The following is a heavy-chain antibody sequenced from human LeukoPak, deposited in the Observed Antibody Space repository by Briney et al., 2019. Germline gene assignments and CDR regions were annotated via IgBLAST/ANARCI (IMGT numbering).Heavy chain of an antibody. Sequence: SETLSLTCAVYGGSFSGYYWSWIRQPPGKGLEWIGEINHSGRTNYNPSLKSRVTISVDTSKNQFSLRLSSVTAADTAVYFCARGGYYGTSGYSAAEYFQHWGQGTLVTVSS. CDR1: GGSFSGYY. D-gene: IGHD3-22*01. V-gene: IGHV4-34*01. J-gene: IGHJ1*01. CDR2: INHSGRT. CDR3: ARGGYYGTSGYSAAEYFQH.